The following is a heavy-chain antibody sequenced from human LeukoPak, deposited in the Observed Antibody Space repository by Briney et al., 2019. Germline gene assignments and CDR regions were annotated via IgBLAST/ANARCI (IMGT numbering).Heavy chain of an antibody. D-gene: IGHD6-19*01. CDR3: AAGYSSGWYAGMDV. V-gene: IGHV1-18*01. CDR1: GYTFTSYG. Sequence: ASVKVSCKASGYTFTSYGISWVRQAPGQGLEWMGWISAYNGNTNYAQKLQGRVTMTTDTSTSTAFMELRSLRSDDTAVYYCAAGYSSGWYAGMDVWGQGTTVTVSS. J-gene: IGHJ6*02. CDR2: ISAYNGNT.